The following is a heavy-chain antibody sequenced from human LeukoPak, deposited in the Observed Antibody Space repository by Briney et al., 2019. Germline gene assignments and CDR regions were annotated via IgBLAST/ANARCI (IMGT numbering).Heavy chain of an antibody. CDR1: GYTFTGYY. CDR3: ARDRVRAPGKQLVRGVILTYYFDY. D-gene: IGHD6-6*01. Sequence: GASVKVSCKASGYTFTGYYMHWVRQAPGQGLEWMGWINPNSGGTNYAQKFQGRVTMTRDTSISTAYMELSRLRSDDTAVYYCARDRVRAPGKQLVRGVILTYYFDYWGQGTLVTVSS. J-gene: IGHJ4*02. CDR2: INPNSGGT. V-gene: IGHV1-2*02.